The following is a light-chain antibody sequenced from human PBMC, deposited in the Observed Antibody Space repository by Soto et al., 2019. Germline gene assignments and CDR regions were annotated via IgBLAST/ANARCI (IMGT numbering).Light chain of an antibody. CDR3: QQLNRFPRT. V-gene: IGKV1-9*01. CDR1: QDISSY. CDR2: SAS. Sequence: DIQLTQSPSFLSASVGDRVTITCRASQDISSYLAWYQQRPGKVPRFLTHSASTLQSGVPSRFSATGSGTTFTLTISSLQPEDIATYYCQQLNRFPRTFDQGTKVE. J-gene: IGKJ1*01.